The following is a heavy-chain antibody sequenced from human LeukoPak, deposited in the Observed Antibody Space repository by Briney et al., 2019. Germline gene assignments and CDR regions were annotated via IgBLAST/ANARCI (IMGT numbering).Heavy chain of an antibody. Sequence: GGSLRLSCAASGFTFSSYAMSWFRQAPGKGLEWVSAISGSGGSTYYADSVKGRFTISRDNSKNTLYLQMNSLRAEDTAVYYCAKDDITMVRGAQINWFDPWGQGTLVTVSS. CDR2: ISGSGGST. CDR1: GFTFSSYA. V-gene: IGHV3-23*01. J-gene: IGHJ5*02. D-gene: IGHD3-10*01. CDR3: AKDDITMVRGAQINWFDP.